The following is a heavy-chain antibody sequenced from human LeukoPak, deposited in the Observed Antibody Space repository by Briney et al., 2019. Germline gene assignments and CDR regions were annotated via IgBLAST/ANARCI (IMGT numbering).Heavy chain of an antibody. J-gene: IGHJ4*02. D-gene: IGHD3-10*01. CDR3: ARARAIRFGDTK. V-gene: IGHV3-30*02. CDR2: IRYDGSNK. Sequence: GGSLRLSCAASGFTFSSYGMHWVRQAPGKGLEWVAFIRYDGSNKYYADSVKGRFTISRDNSKNTLYLQMNSLRAEDTAVYYCARARAIRFGDTKWGQGTLVTVSS. CDR1: GFTFSSYG.